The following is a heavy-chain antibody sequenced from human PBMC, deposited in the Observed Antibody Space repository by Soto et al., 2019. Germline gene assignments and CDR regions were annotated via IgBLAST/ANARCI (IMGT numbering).Heavy chain of an antibody. D-gene: IGHD3-22*01. J-gene: IGHJ4*02. V-gene: IGHV1-69*01. CDR3: ARVGPAHYYDSSGYYSPLDY. CDR1: GDTFSSYA. CDR2: IIPMFGTA. Sequence: QVQLVQSGAEVKKPGSSVKVSCKASGDTFSSYAINWVRQAPGQGLEWMGGIIPMFGTANYAQKFKGRVTITAGESTSTVYMELSRRRSEDTAVYYCARVGPAHYYDSSGYYSPLDYWGQGTLVTVSS.